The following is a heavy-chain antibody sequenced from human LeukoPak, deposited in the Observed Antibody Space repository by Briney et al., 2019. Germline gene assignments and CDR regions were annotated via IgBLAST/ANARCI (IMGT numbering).Heavy chain of an antibody. D-gene: IGHD2-21*02. CDR2: IKQDGSEK. CDR1: GFTFSSYW. Sequence: GGSLRLSCAASGFTFSSYWMSWVRQAPGKGLEWVANIKQDGSEKYYVDSVKGRFTISRDNAKNSLYLQMNSLRSDDTAVYYCARTATSKQFDYWGQGTLVTVSS. CDR3: ARTATSKQFDY. V-gene: IGHV3-7*03. J-gene: IGHJ4*02.